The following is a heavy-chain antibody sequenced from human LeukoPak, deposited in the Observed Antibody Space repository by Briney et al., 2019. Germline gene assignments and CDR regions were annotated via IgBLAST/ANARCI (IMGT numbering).Heavy chain of an antibody. CDR1: GFSLSTSGVG. CDR3: AHKPTGTGKYYFDY. Sequence: ESGPTLVKPTQTLTLTCTFSGFSLSTSGVGVGWIRQPPGKALEWLALIYWNDDKRYSPSLKSRLTITKDTSKNQVVLTMTNMDLVDTATYYCAHKPTGTGKYYFDYWGQGTLVTVSS. J-gene: IGHJ4*02. V-gene: IGHV2-5*01. CDR2: IYWNDDK. D-gene: IGHD1-1*01.